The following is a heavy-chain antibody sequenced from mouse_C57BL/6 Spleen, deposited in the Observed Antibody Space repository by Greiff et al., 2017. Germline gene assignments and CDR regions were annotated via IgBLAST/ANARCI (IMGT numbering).Heavy chain of an antibody. CDR3: AREGYYGSRPLFDY. J-gene: IGHJ2*01. D-gene: IGHD1-1*01. CDR1: GYTFTDYY. Sequence: VQLQQSGAELVRPGASVKLSCKASGYTFTDYYINWVKQRPGQGLEWIARIYPGSGNTYYNEKFKGKATLTAEKSSSTAYMQLSSLTSEYSAVYFCAREGYYGSRPLFDYWGQGTTLTVSS. CDR2: IYPGSGNT. V-gene: IGHV1-76*01.